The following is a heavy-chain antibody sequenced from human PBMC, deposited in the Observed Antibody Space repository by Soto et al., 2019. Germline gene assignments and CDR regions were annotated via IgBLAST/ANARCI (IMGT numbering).Heavy chain of an antibody. Sequence: SETLSLTCAVSGYSTSSGYYWGWIRQPPGKGLEWIGSIYHSGSTYYNPSLKSRVTISVDTSKNQFSLKLSSVTAADTAVYYCARDMGSSGWDWFDPWGQGTLVTVSS. J-gene: IGHJ5*02. CDR3: ARDMGSSGWDWFDP. CDR1: GYSTSSGYY. CDR2: IYHSGST. V-gene: IGHV4-38-2*02. D-gene: IGHD6-19*01.